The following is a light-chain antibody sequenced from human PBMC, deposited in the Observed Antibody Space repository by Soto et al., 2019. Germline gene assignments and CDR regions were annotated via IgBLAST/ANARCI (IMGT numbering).Light chain of an antibody. V-gene: IGKV1-5*03. CDR3: QQYDKYPWT. CDR2: EAS. CDR1: QSVRGW. Sequence: IQMTQSPSTLSASVGDRVTMTCRASQSVRGWSAWHQQKPGKAPKLLIYEASSVESGVPSRFSGSGSGTKFTLTINSLQPDNFETYYCQQYDKYPWTFSQGTKV. J-gene: IGKJ1*01.